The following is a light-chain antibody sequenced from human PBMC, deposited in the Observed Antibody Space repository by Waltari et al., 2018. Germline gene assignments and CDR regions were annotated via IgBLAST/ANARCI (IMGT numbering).Light chain of an antibody. Sequence: EIVLTQSPGTLSLSPGERATLSCRASQSVSTSQLAWYQHKAGQAPRLLIYDAFRRATGIPDRFSVSGSGTDFTLTISRLEPEDFAVYYCQQYGSSPRTFGQGTKLEIQ. CDR2: DAF. V-gene: IGKV3-20*01. CDR1: QSVSTSQ. CDR3: QQYGSSPRT. J-gene: IGKJ2*01.